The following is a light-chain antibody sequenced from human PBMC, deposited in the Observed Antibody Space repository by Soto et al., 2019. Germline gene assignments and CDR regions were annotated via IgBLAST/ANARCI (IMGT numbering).Light chain of an antibody. CDR2: DVT. Sequence: QSVLTQPASVSGSPGQSITISCTGSSSDFGAYDYVSWYQQRPVKAPKLMIFDVTNRPSGVSDRSSGSKSGNTASLTISGLQTEDEADYYCSSYTSSSTPYVFGTGTKVTVL. CDR3: SSYTSSSTPYV. V-gene: IGLV2-14*01. CDR1: SSDFGAYDY. J-gene: IGLJ1*01.